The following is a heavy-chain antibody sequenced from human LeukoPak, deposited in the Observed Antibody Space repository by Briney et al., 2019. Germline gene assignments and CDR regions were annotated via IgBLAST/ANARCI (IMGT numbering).Heavy chain of an antibody. CDR2: IYSSGTT. CDR3: ARWEYSSSPGAFDI. D-gene: IGHD6-6*01. V-gene: IGHV4-4*07. J-gene: IGHJ3*02. CDR1: GGFISNYY. Sequence: PSETLSLTCTVSGGFISNYYWSWIRQPAGKGLEWIGRIYSSGTTKYNPSLKSRVTISVDKSKNQFSLKLSSVTAADTTMYYCARWEYSSSPGAFDIWGRGAMVTVSS.